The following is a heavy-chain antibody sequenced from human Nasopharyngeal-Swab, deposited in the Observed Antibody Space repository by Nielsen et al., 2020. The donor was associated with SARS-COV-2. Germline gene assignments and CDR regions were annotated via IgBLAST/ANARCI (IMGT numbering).Heavy chain of an antibody. CDR3: ARAPNSFYYGMDV. Sequence: GGSLRLSCAASGFTFSIPTMCWVRQTPGQGLEWVSAISDSGDSTFYADSVKGRFTVSRDNSKNTLYLQMNTLRAVDTALYYCARAPNSFYYGMDVWGQGTTVTVSS. D-gene: IGHD2-21*01. CDR1: GFTFSIPT. J-gene: IGHJ6*02. V-gene: IGHV3-23*01. CDR2: ISDSGDST.